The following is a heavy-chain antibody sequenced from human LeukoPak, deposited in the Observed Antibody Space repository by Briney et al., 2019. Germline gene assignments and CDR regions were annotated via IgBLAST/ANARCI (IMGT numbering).Heavy chain of an antibody. D-gene: IGHD3-10*02. Sequence: GASVKVSCKASGYTFTSYAMNWVRQAPGQGLEWMGWINTNTGNPTYAQGFTGRFVFSLDTSVSTAYLQIGSLKAEDTAVYYCAREGSGYFRGGWFDPWGQGTLVTVSS. V-gene: IGHV7-4-1*01. CDR2: INTNTGNP. CDR1: GYTFTSYA. CDR3: AREGSGYFRGGWFDP. J-gene: IGHJ5*02.